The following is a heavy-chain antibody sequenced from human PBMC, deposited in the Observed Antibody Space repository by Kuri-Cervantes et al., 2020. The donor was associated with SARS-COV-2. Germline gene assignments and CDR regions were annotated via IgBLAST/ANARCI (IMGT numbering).Heavy chain of an antibody. CDR3: ARDRSFTPDY. Sequence: GVSLRLSSAGAGITFSSYVIIWVRQAPGKGPEWVANIKQDGSEKYYVDSVKGRFTIYRDNAKNSLYLQMNSLRAEDTAVYYCARDRSFTPDYWGQGTLVTVSS. J-gene: IGHJ4*02. V-gene: IGHV3-7*01. CDR1: GITFSSYV. D-gene: IGHD3-10*01. CDR2: IKQDGSEK.